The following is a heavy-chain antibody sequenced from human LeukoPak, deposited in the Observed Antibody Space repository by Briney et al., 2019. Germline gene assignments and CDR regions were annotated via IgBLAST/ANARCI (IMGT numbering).Heavy chain of an antibody. V-gene: IGHV4-39*01. J-gene: IGHJ5*02. CDR1: VGSISSSSYY. CDR2: IYYSGST. D-gene: IGHD2-21*02. Sequence: SETLSLTCTVSVGSISSSSYYWGWIRQPPGKGLEWIGSIYYSGSTYYNPSLKSRVTISVDTSKHQFSLKLSSVTAADTAVYYCARIWVTENWFDPWGQGTLVTVSS. CDR3: ARIWVTENWFDP.